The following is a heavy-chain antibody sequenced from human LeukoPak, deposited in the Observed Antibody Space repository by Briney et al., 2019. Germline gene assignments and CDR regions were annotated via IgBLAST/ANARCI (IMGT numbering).Heavy chain of an antibody. J-gene: IGHJ4*02. D-gene: IGHD1-20*01. Sequence: GGSLRLSCAASGFTFSSYWISWVRQAPGKGLEWVAYIKPDGSGKYYVDSVKGRFTISRDNAKNSLYLQMNSLRAEGTAMYYCAKGITGNVRFDHWGQGTLVTVSS. CDR1: GFTFSSYW. V-gene: IGHV3-7*01. CDR3: AKGITGNVRFDH. CDR2: IKPDGSGK.